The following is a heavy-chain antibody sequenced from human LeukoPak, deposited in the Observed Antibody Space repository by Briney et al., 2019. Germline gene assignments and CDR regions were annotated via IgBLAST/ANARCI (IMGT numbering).Heavy chain of an antibody. Sequence: SQTLSLTCTVSGGSISSGGYYWSWIRQHPGQGLEWIGYIYYSGSTYYNPSLKSRVTISVDTSKNQFSLKLSSVTAADTAVYYCARVRVDSSGFDYWGQGTLVTVSS. CDR1: GGSISSGGYY. D-gene: IGHD3-22*01. V-gene: IGHV4-31*03. CDR2: IYYSGST. CDR3: ARVRVDSSGFDY. J-gene: IGHJ4*02.